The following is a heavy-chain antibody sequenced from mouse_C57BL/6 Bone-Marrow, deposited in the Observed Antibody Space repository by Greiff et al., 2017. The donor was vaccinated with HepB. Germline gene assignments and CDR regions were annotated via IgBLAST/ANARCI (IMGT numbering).Heavy chain of an antibody. V-gene: IGHV1-64*01. J-gene: IGHJ2*01. D-gene: IGHD2-4*01. Sequence: VQLQQPGAELVKPGASVKLSCKASGYTFTSYWMHWVKQRPGQGLEWIGMIHPNSGSTNYNEKFKSKATLTVDKSSSTAYMQLSSLTSEDSAVYYCTRRGIYDYARYNWGQGTTLTVSS. CDR3: TRRGIYDYARYN. CDR2: IHPNSGST. CDR1: GYTFTSYW.